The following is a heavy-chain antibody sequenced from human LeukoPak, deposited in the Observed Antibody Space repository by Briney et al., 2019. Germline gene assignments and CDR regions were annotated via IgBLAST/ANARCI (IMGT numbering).Heavy chain of an antibody. Sequence: SETLSLTCAVSGGSISSSNWWSWVRQPPGKGLEWIGEIYHSGSTNYNPSLKSRVTISVDKSKNQFSLKLSSVTAADTAVYYCAREDYYDSSGFSFDIWGQGTMVTVSS. CDR3: AREDYYDSSGFSFDI. J-gene: IGHJ3*02. D-gene: IGHD3-22*01. V-gene: IGHV4-4*02. CDR2: IYHSGST. CDR1: GGSISSSNW.